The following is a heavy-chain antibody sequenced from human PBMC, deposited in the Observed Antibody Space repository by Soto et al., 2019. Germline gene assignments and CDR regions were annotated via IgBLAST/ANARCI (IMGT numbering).Heavy chain of an antibody. J-gene: IGHJ5*02. Sequence: SETLSLTCAVYGGSFSGYYWSWIRQPPGKGLEWIGEINHSGSTNYNPSLKSRVTISVDTSKNQFSLKLSSVTAADTAVYYCASSLNLEWLRGPNWFDPWGKGTLVTVSS. V-gene: IGHV4-34*01. CDR2: INHSGST. CDR1: GGSFSGYY. D-gene: IGHD3-3*01. CDR3: ASSLNLEWLRGPNWFDP.